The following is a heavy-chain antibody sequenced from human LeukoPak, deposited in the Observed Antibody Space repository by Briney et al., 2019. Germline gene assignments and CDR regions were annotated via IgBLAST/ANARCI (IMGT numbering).Heavy chain of an antibody. CDR1: GGSFSGYY. J-gene: IGHJ4*02. Sequence: SETLSLTCAVYGGSFSGYYWSWIRQPPGKGLEWIGEINHSGSTNYNPSLKSRVTISVDTSKNQFSLQLRSVTAADTAVYYCSRESAGTTIHYWGQGTLVTVSS. D-gene: IGHD1-1*01. V-gene: IGHV4-34*01. CDR2: INHSGST. CDR3: SRESAGTTIHY.